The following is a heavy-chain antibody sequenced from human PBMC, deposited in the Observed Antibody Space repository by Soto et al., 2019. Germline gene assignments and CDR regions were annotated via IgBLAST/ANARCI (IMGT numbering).Heavy chain of an antibody. D-gene: IGHD6-13*01. Sequence: EVQLVESGGGLVQPGRSLRLSCAASGFTFDDYAMHWVRQAPGKGLEWVSGISWNSGSIGYADSVKGRFTISRDNAKNFLYLQMNSLRAEDTALYYCAKDMGLAAAGTGYFDYWCQGTLVTVSS. J-gene: IGHJ4*02. V-gene: IGHV3-9*01. CDR2: ISWNSGSI. CDR1: GFTFDDYA. CDR3: AKDMGLAAAGTGYFDY.